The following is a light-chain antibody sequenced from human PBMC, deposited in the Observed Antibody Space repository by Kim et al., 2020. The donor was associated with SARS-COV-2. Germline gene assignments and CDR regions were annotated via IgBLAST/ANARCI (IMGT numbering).Light chain of an antibody. CDR1: RSNIGSNY. CDR3: AAWDDSLSGWV. Sequence: QSVLTQPPSASGTPGQRVTISCSGSRSNIGSNYVYWYQQLPGTAPKLLIYRNNQRPSGVPDRFSGSKSGTSASLAISGLRSEVEADYYCAAWDDSLSGWVLGGGTQLTV. CDR2: RNN. J-gene: IGLJ3*02. V-gene: IGLV1-47*01.